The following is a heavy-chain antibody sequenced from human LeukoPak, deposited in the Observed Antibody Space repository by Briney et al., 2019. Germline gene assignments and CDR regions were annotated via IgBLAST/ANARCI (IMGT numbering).Heavy chain of an antibody. D-gene: IGHD6-13*01. Sequence: ASVKVSCKASGYTFTGYYMHWVRQAPGQGLEWMGWINPNSGGTNYAQKFQGRVTMTRDTSISTAYMELSSLRSEDTAVYYCATVHHSSSWYKLYYYMDVWGKGTTVTVSS. CDR1: GYTFTGYY. V-gene: IGHV1-2*02. CDR2: INPNSGGT. CDR3: ATVHHSSSWYKLYYYMDV. J-gene: IGHJ6*03.